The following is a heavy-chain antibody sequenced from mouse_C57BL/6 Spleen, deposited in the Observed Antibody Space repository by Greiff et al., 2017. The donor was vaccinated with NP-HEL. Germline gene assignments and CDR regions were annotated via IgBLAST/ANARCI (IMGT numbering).Heavy chain of an antibody. V-gene: IGHV1-15*01. CDR2: IDPETGGT. D-gene: IGHD2-4*01. CDR1: GYTFTDYE. CDR3: TRCDYYWYFDV. J-gene: IGHJ1*03. Sequence: VQLQQSGAELVRPGASVTLSCKASGYTFTDYEMHWVKQTPVHGLEWIGAIDPETGGTAYNQKFKGKAILNADKSSSTAYMELRSLTSEDSAVYYCTRCDYYWYFDVWGTGTTVTVSS.